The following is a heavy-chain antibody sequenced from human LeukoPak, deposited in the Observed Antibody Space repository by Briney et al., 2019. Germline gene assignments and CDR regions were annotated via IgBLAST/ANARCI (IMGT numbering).Heavy chain of an antibody. D-gene: IGHD2-8*01. CDR1: GFTFSTYA. CDR3: ARVYLERLTAGYFDH. V-gene: IGHV3-30*04. CDR2: ISDDGRHN. J-gene: IGHJ4*02. Sequence: GGSLRLSCAASGFTFSTYAMNWVRQAPGKGLEWVAVISDDGRHNYYADSVKGRFTISRDNSKSTLYLRMNSLRDEDSAAYFCARVYLERLTAGYFDHWGQGTQVTVSP.